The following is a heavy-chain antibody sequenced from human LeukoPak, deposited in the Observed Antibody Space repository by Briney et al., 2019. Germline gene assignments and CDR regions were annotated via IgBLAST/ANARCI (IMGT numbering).Heavy chain of an antibody. CDR3: AGGASSTVHY. J-gene: IGHJ4*02. D-gene: IGHD6-13*01. CDR2: INGDGSL. V-gene: IGHV3-74*01. Sequence: GGSLRLSCAASGLTFSTYWMHWVRQAPGKGLVWVSRINGDGSLSYVDSVKGRFTISRDNTKNMLYLQMNSLRAEDTAVYYCAGGASSTVHYWGQGTLVTVSS. CDR1: GLTFSTYW.